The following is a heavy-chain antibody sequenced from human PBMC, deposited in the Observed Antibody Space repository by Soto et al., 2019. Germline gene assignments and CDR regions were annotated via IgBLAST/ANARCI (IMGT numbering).Heavy chain of an antibody. CDR2: TSANDGTK. CDR3: AREVVTTEWYFYN. D-gene: IGHD1-1*01. Sequence: QVQLMESGGGVVQPGGSLRLSFVTSGFTFSSHSMHWFRQAPGKGLEWVAVTSANDGTKFYTDSVKGRFTVSRDNSKNTLYLQMNSLRVEDTAVYYCAREVVTTEWYFYNWGQGILVIVSS. J-gene: IGHJ4*02. V-gene: IGHV3-30-3*01. CDR1: GFTFSSHS.